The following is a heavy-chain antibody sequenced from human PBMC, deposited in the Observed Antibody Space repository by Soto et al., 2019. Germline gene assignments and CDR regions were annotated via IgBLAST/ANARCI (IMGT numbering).Heavy chain of an antibody. Sequence: GGSLRLSCAAPGFTFSAYAMHWVRQAPGKGLEWVAVISYDGTNNYYADSVKGRFTSSRDNSKNTLFLQMNSLRSEDTAVYYCATITVVRGVTYDAFDFWGQGTMVTVSS. V-gene: IGHV3-30-3*01. CDR1: GFTFSAYA. D-gene: IGHD3-10*01. CDR2: ISYDGTNN. CDR3: ATITVVRGVTYDAFDF. J-gene: IGHJ3*01.